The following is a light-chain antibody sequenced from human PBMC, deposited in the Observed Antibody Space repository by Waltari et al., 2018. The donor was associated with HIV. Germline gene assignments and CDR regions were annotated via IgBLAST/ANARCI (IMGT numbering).Light chain of an antibody. J-gene: IGLJ3*02. CDR3: AVWDDSLSGWL. V-gene: IGLV1-47*01. Sequence: GTPVQRVSISCSGGNSNIGINYVSWFQQLPGTAPKLLIHRNNQRPSGVPDRFSGSKSGTSASLAIRGLRSEDEADYYCAVWDDSLSGWLFGGGTKLTVL. CDR1: NSNIGINY. CDR2: RNN.